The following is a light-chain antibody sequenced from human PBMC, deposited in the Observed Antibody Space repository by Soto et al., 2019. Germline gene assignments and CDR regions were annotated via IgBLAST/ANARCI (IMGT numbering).Light chain of an antibody. V-gene: IGKV1-5*03. CDR1: QSISSW. CDR2: KAS. Sequence: DIQMTQSPSTLSASVGDRVTITCRASQSISSWLAWDQQKPGKAPKLLIYKASSLESGVPSRFSGSGSGTEFTLTISSLQPDDFATYYCHQYNSYSKTFGQGTRVELK. CDR3: HQYNSYSKT. J-gene: IGKJ1*01.